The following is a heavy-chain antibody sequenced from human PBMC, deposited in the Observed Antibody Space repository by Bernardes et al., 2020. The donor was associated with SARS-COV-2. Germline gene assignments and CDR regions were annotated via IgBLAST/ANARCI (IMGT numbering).Heavy chain of an antibody. J-gene: IGHJ4*02. Sequence: GGSLRLSCAASGFTFSSYWMHWVRQAPGKGLVWVSRINSDGSSTSYADSVKGRFTISRDNAKNTLYLQMNSLRAEDTAVYYCASLGAAAGNYYDSSGYYVGSDYWDQGTLVTVSS. V-gene: IGHV3-74*01. CDR1: GFTFSSYW. CDR2: INSDGSST. CDR3: ASLGAAAGNYYDSSGYYVGSDY. D-gene: IGHD3-22*01.